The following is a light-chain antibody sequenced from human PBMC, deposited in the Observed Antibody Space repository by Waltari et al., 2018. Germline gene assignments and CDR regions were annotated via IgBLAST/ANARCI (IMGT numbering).Light chain of an antibody. Sequence: DIQMIQSPSSLSASIGDRVTLSCRASQTVNAWVAWSHQGRGQSPKLLIYKTSILESGVPSRFSGSASGTDFTLVISSLRLEDSGTYYCQQYNNYPLTFGGGTTVEI. V-gene: IGKV1-5*01. CDR2: KTS. CDR1: QTVNAW. CDR3: QQYNNYPLT. J-gene: IGKJ4*01.